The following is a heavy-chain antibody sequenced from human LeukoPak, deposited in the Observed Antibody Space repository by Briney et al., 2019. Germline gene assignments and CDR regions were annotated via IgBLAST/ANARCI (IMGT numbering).Heavy chain of an antibody. J-gene: IGHJ6*02. CDR3: ARDEDGMDV. V-gene: IGHV1-2*02. CDR1: GYTFTGYY. CDR2: INPKSGGT. Sequence: ASVKVSCKASGYTFTGYYMHWVRQAPGQGLEWMGWINPKSGGTNYEQKFQGRVTRTRDTSISTASMELSRLRSNDTDVYYCARDEDGMDVWGQGTTVTVSS.